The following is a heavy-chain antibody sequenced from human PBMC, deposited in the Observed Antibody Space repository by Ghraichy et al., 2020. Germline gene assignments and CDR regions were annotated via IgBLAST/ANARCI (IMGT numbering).Heavy chain of an antibody. CDR1: GFALSDYA. V-gene: IGHV3-30-3*01. Sequence: GGSLRLSCAASGFALSDYAMHWVRQAPVKGLEWVALISHDSITKHYADSVKGRFTISRDNSKDTLYLHMNSLTSEDTAVYYCARGGPWATHTSFDPWGQGTLVTVSS. CDR2: ISHDSITK. J-gene: IGHJ5*02. D-gene: IGHD5-12*01. CDR3: ARGGPWATHTSFDP.